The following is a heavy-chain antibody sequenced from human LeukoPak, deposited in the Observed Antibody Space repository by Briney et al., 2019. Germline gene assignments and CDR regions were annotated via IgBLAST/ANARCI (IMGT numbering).Heavy chain of an antibody. Sequence: GGSLRLSCAASGFTFSSYAMHWVRQAPGKGLEWVAVISYDGSNKYYADSVKGRFTISRDNSKNTLYLQMNSLRAEDTAVYYCAKVTTVTTGDYWGQGTLVTVSS. D-gene: IGHD4-17*01. V-gene: IGHV3-30*04. CDR3: AKVTTVTTGDY. J-gene: IGHJ4*02. CDR1: GFTFSSYA. CDR2: ISYDGSNK.